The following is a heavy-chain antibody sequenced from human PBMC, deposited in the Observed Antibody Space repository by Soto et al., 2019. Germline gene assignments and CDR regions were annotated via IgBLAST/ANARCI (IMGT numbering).Heavy chain of an antibody. V-gene: IGHV1-69*02. J-gene: IGHJ4*02. Sequence: QVQLVQSGAEVKKPGSSVKVSCKASGGTFSSYTVSWVRQAPGQGLEWMGRIIPILGIANYAQKSQGRVTITADESAGTAYMEMSSLIFEDTAVYYCANPPRYWGQGTLVTVSS. CDR3: ANPPRY. CDR2: IIPILGIA. CDR1: GGTFSSYT.